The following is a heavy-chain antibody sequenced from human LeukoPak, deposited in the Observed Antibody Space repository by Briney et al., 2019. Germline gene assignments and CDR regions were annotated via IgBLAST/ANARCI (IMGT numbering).Heavy chain of an antibody. Sequence: SETLSLTCAIYGGSFSDYYWSWIRQPPGKGLEWIGEINHSGSTNYNPSLTSRVTMSVDTSKNQFSLKLSSVTAADTAVYYCARGPPRDFGTSGFYYNYWGQGTRVTASS. CDR3: ARGPPRDFGTSGFYYNY. CDR1: GGSFSDYY. V-gene: IGHV4-34*01. D-gene: IGHD3-22*01. CDR2: INHSGST. J-gene: IGHJ4*02.